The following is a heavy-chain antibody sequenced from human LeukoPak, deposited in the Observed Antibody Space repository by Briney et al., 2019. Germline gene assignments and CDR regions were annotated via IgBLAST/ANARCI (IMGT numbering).Heavy chain of an antibody. CDR1: GVTFTNYA. CDR3: AYSDSSGFYYFDY. J-gene: IGHJ4*02. D-gene: IGHD3-22*01. Sequence: PGGSLRLSCAASGVTFTNYAMSWVRQAPGRGLEWVSLIKDSGGSSYADSVKGRFTISRDNSKNTLYLQMNSLRAEDTAVYYCAYSDSSGFYYFDYWGQGTLVTVSS. V-gene: IGHV3-23*01. CDR2: IKDSGGSS.